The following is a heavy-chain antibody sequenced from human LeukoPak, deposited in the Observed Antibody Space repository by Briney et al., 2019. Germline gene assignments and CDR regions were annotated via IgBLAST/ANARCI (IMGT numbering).Heavy chain of an antibody. CDR3: AREGPRGNSQFDY. CDR1: GFTFSSYS. Sequence: PGGSLRLSCAASGFTFSSYSMNWVRQAPGKGLEWVSYISSSSSTIHYADSVKGRFTISRDNAKNTLYLQMNSLRAEDTAIYYCAREGPRGNSQFDYWGQGTLVTVSS. D-gene: IGHD2/OR15-2a*01. J-gene: IGHJ4*02. V-gene: IGHV3-48*01. CDR2: ISSSSSTI.